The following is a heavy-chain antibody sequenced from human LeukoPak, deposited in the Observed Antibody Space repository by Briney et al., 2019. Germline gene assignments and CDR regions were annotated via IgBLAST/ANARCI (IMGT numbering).Heavy chain of an antibody. CDR2: INWNGGST. CDR1: GFTFDDYG. D-gene: IGHD3-22*01. Sequence: GGSLRLSCAASGFTFDDYGMTWVRQAPGKGLEWVSGINWNGGSTAYADSVKGRFTISRDNAKNSLYLQMNSLGAEDTALYYCARARGSGYYFVPVHWGQGTLVTVSS. CDR3: ARARGSGYYFVPVH. V-gene: IGHV3-20*04. J-gene: IGHJ4*02.